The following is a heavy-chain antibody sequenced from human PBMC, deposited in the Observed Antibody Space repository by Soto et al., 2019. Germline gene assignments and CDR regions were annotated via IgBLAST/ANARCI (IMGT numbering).Heavy chain of an antibody. V-gene: IGHV4-39*01. Sequence: PSETLSLPCTVSGGSISSSSYYWGWIRQPPGKGLEWIGSIYYSGSTYYNPSLKSRVTISVDTSKNQFSLKLSSVTAADTAVYYCASHFRAGPWDGDYYYYGMDVWGQGTTVTVSS. D-gene: IGHD2-8*01. J-gene: IGHJ6*02. CDR3: ASHFRAGPWDGDYYYYGMDV. CDR1: GGSISSSSYY. CDR2: IYYSGST.